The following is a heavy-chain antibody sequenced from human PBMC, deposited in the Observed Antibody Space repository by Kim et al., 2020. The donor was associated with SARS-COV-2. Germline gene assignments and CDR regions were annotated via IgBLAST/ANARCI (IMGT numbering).Heavy chain of an antibody. Sequence: ASEKVSCKASGYTFTSYDINWVRQATGQGLEWMGWMNPNSGNTGYAQKFQGRVTMTRNTSISTAYMELSSLRSEDTAVYYCARGLLVRGVFYYYYYMDVWGKGTTVTVSS. J-gene: IGHJ6*03. CDR1: GYTFTSYD. V-gene: IGHV1-8*01. D-gene: IGHD3-10*01. CDR3: ARGLLVRGVFYYYYYMDV. CDR2: MNPNSGNT.